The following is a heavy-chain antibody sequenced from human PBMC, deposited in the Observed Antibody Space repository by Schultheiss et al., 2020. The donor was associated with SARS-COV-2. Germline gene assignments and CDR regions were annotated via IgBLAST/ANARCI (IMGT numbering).Heavy chain of an antibody. J-gene: IGHJ3*02. CDR1: GGSFSGYY. V-gene: IGHV4-34*01. Sequence: SETLSLTCAVYGGSFSGYYWSWIRQPPGKGLEWIGSIYYSGSTNYNPSLKSRVTISVDTSKNQFSLKLSSVTAADTAVYYCARLDSESYSAFDIWGQGTMVTVSS. D-gene: IGHD1-26*01. CDR3: ARLDSESYSAFDI. CDR2: IYYSGST.